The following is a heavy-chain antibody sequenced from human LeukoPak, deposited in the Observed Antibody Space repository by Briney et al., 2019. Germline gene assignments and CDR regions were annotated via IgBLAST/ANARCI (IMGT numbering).Heavy chain of an antibody. CDR2: ISYDGSNR. CDR1: GFIFSNYA. D-gene: IGHD5-18*01. V-gene: IGHV3-30*03. J-gene: IGHJ4*02. Sequence: GGSLRLSCAASGFIFSNYAMHWVRKAPGKGLEWVAIISYDGSNRYYVDSVKGRFTISRDNSKNTLYLQMNSLRAEDTAVYYCARGAYNYGQYFAHDYWGQGTLVTVSS. CDR3: ARGAYNYGQYFAHDY.